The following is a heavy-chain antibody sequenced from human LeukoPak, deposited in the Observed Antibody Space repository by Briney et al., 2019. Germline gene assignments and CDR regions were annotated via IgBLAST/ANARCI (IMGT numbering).Heavy chain of an antibody. CDR3: ARDRWLGY. CDR2: IYYSGST. Sequence: PSETLSLTCTVPGGSISSYFWSWVRQPPGKGLEWIGYIYYSGSTNYNPSLKSRVTISVDTSKNQFSLKLASVTTADTAVYYCARDRWLGYWGQGTLVTVSS. V-gene: IGHV4-59*01. J-gene: IGHJ4*02. CDR1: GGSISSYF. D-gene: IGHD5-12*01.